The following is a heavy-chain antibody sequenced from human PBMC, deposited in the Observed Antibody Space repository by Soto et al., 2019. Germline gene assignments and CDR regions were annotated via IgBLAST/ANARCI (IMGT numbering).Heavy chain of an antibody. J-gene: IGHJ1*01. V-gene: IGHV4-34*01. D-gene: IGHD3-10*01. Sequence: QVQLQQWGAGLLKPSETLSLTCAVYGGSFSGFDWSWIRQPPGKGLEWIGELNDSGGTNYNASLKSRVSISGDTSKNQFSLKLNFVTAADTAVYYCARGRGGVQHWGQGTLVTVSS. CDR3: ARGRGGVQH. CDR2: LNDSGGT. CDR1: GGSFSGFD.